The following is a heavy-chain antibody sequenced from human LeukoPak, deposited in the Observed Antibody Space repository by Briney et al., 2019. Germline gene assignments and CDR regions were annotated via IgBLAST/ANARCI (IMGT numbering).Heavy chain of an antibody. CDR3: ARDSVVVPAAAYYYYMDV. J-gene: IGHJ6*03. CDR1: GYSFTSYG. V-gene: IGHV1-18*01. Sequence: ASVKVSCKASGYSFTSYGITWVRQAPGQGLEWMGWISTYNGNTNYAQKLQGRVTMTTDISTSTAYMELRSLRSDDTAVYYCARDSVVVPAAAYYYYMDVWGKGTTVTVSS. CDR2: ISTYNGNT. D-gene: IGHD2-2*01.